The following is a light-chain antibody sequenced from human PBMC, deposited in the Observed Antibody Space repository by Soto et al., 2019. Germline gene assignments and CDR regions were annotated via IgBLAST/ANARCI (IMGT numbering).Light chain of an antibody. Sequence: QSVLTQPASVSGSPGQSITISCTGTSSDVGSYNYVSWYQQHPGKAPKLMIYEVSDRPSGISSRFSGSKSGNTASLTISGLQTEDEDDYYCSSYISSSTLFGKGTKVT. CDR3: SSYISSSTL. V-gene: IGLV2-14*01. J-gene: IGLJ1*01. CDR1: SSDVGSYNY. CDR2: EVS.